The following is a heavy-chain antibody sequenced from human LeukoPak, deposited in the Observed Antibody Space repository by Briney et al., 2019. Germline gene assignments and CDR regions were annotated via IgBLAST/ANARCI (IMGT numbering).Heavy chain of an antibody. CDR1: GFTFSSFA. CDR2: ISGSGGST. V-gene: IGHV3-23*01. D-gene: IGHD1-1*01. Sequence: SGGSLRLSCAASGFTFSSFAMSWVRQAPGKGLEWVSGISGSGGSTYYADSVKGRFTISRDNSRNTLYLQMNSLRAEDTAVYYCAITLLRASTYMDVWSKGTTVTVSS. J-gene: IGHJ6*03. CDR3: AITLLRASTYMDV.